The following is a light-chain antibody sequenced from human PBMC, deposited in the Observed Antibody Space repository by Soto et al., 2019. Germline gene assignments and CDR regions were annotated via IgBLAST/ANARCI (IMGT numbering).Light chain of an antibody. V-gene: IGLV2-14*01. CDR2: EVT. Sequence: QSVLTQPASVSGSPGQSITLSCTGTSSDLGGYNYVSWYQQYPGKAPKLMIFEVTNRPSGVSDRFSGSKSGNTASLTISGLQAEDEADYYCSSYTSTGTLLVFGGGTKVTVL. CDR1: SSDLGGYNY. CDR3: SSYTSTGTLLV. J-gene: IGLJ2*01.